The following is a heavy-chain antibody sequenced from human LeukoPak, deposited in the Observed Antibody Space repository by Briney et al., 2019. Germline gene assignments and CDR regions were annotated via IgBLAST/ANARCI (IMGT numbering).Heavy chain of an antibody. V-gene: IGHV5-51*01. CDR2: IFPRDSDT. J-gene: IGHJ5*02. Sequence: PGESLKISCKDSGYSFTTSWIGWVRQMPGKGLEWMGIIFPRDSDTRYSPSFQGQVTISADKSISTAYLQWSSLKASDTAMYYCARQGYDFWSGYPRLLNWFDPWGQGTLVTVSS. D-gene: IGHD3-3*01. CDR1: GYSFTTSW. CDR3: ARQGYDFWSGYPRLLNWFDP.